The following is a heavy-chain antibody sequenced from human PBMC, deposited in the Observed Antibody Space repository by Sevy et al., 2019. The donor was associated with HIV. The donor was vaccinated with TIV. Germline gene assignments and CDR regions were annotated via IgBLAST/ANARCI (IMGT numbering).Heavy chain of an antibody. V-gene: IGHV3-20*04. CDR3: ARRVRNYYDSSGADDVFDV. D-gene: IGHD3-22*01. Sequence: GGSLRLSCAASGFTFDDYGMSWVRQAPGKGLEWVSGINWNGGGTGYAESVKGRFTISRDNAKNSLYLQMNSLRAEDTALYYCARRVRNYYDSSGADDVFDVWGQGTMVTVSS. J-gene: IGHJ3*01. CDR2: INWNGGGT. CDR1: GFTFDDYG.